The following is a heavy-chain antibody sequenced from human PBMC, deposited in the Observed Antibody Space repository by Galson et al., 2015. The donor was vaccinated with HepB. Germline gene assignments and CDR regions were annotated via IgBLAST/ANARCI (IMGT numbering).Heavy chain of an antibody. D-gene: IGHD6-19*01. CDR3: ARDPPSIAVAGTGGDYYYGMDV. V-gene: IGHV1-69*13. Sequence: SVKVSCKASGGTFSSYAISWVRQAPGQGLEWMGGIIPIFGTANYAQKFQGRVTITADESTSTAYMELSSLRSEDTAVYYCARDPPSIAVAGTGGDYYYGMDVWGQGTTVTVSS. CDR2: IIPIFGTA. CDR1: GGTFSSYA. J-gene: IGHJ6*02.